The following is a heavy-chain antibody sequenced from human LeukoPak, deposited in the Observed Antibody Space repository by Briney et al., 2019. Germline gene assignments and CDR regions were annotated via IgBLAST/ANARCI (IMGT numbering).Heavy chain of an antibody. CDR2: IYYSGRT. Sequence: SGTLSLTCTVSGGTISRYYWNWVRQPPGKGLEWVGYIYYSGRTNYYPSLKSRVNISVDTSKNQFSLKLSSVTAADTAVYYCARHGYYYDSSGYSKYYYYYYYMDVWGKGTTVTISS. CDR1: GGTISRYY. CDR3: ARHGYYYDSSGYSKYYYYYYYMDV. J-gene: IGHJ6*03. D-gene: IGHD3-22*01. V-gene: IGHV4-59*08.